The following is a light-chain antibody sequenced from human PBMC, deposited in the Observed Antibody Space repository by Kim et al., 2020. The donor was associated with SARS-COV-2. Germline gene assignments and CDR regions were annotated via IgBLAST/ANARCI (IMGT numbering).Light chain of an antibody. Sequence: SPRQRAPPSCRASQRVSSCYLAWSQHRHGQAPRLLFYGASSRATGIPDRFSDSGSGTDFTLTISRLEPEDFAVYYCQQYGSSPWTFGQGTKVDIK. CDR1: QRVSSCY. CDR2: GAS. J-gene: IGKJ1*01. CDR3: QQYGSSPWT. V-gene: IGKV3-20*01.